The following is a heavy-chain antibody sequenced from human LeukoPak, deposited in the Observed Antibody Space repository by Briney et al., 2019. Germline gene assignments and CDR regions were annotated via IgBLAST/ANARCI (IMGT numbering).Heavy chain of an antibody. J-gene: IGHJ4*02. D-gene: IGHD1-26*01. V-gene: IGHV4-39*07. CDR2: IYYTGST. CDR3: ASIVGAFTRFDY. CDR1: GGSFSSSSYY. Sequence: SEALSLTCTVSGGSFSSSSYYWGWIRQPPGKGLEWIGSIYYTGSTYYSSSLQSRVTISVDTSKNQFSLKLSSVIAAETAVYYCASIVGAFTRFDYWGQGTLVTVSS.